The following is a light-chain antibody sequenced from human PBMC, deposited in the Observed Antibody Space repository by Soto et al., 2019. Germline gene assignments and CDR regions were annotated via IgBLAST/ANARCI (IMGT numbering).Light chain of an antibody. CDR1: TGAVTSGHS. J-gene: IGLJ3*02. Sequence: QAVVTQEPSVTVSPGGIVTLTCGSSTGAVTSGHSPYWFQQKPGQAPRTLIYDTSNKHSWTPARFSGSLLGGKAALTLSGAQPEDEADYYCLLFYGAPWVFGGGTKLTVL. CDR2: DTS. V-gene: IGLV7-46*01. CDR3: LLFYGAPWV.